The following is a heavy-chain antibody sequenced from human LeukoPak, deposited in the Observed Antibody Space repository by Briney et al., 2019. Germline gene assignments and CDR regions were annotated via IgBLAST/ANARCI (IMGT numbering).Heavy chain of an antibody. CDR1: GGTFSSYA. V-gene: IGHV1-69*05. J-gene: IGHJ6*03. Sequence: SVKVSCKASGGTFSSYAISWVRQAPGQGLEWMGGIIPIFGTANYAQKFQGRVTITTDESTSTAYMELSGLRSEDTAVYYCARGPAYYYYMDVWGKGTTVTVSS. CDR3: ARGPAYYYYMDV. CDR2: IIPIFGTA.